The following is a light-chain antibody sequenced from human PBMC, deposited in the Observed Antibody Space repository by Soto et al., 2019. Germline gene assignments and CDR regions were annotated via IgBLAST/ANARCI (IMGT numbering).Light chain of an antibody. CDR2: LNSDGSH. V-gene: IGLV4-69*01. Sequence: QLVLTQSPSASASLGDSVKLTCTLSSGHSSYAIEWHQQQPEKGPGYLMKLNSDGSHRKGDGIPDRFSGSSSGAERYLTISSLQSEDEADYYCQTWGTGSQGVFGGGTKLTVL. J-gene: IGLJ3*02. CDR3: QTWGTGSQGV. CDR1: SGHSSYA.